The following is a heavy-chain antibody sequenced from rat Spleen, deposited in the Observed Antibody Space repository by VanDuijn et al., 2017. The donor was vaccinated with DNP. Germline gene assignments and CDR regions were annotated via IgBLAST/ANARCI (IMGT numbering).Heavy chain of an antibody. D-gene: IGHD4-3*01. CDR1: GFTFSSYW. CDR3: IRWNSGHFDY. J-gene: IGHJ2*01. Sequence: EVQLVETGGGLVQPGRSLKLSCVASGFTFSSYWMTWIRQVPGKGLEWVASITGGGSTFYPDSVKGRFTISRDNAKSTLYLQMNSLRSEDMATYYCIRWNSGHFDYWGQGVMVTVSS. V-gene: IGHV5-31*01. CDR2: ITGGGST.